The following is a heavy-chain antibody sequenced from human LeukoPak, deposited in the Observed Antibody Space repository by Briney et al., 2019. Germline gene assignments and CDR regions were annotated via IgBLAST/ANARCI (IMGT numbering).Heavy chain of an antibody. V-gene: IGHV5-10-1*04. J-gene: IGHJ2*01. CDR2: IDPSDSYT. CDR3: ARPGPHWYFEF. CDR1: GYSFTSYW. Sequence: PGESLKISCKGSGYSFTSYWISWVRQMPGQGLEWMGRIDPSDSYTNYSPSFQGQVTISVDKPISTTYLQWSSLKSSDTAMYYCARPGPHWYFEFWGRGTLVTVSS.